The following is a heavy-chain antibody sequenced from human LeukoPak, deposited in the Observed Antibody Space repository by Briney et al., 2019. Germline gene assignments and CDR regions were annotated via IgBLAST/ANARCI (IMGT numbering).Heavy chain of an antibody. CDR3: ASTAART. CDR1: GDSISSRDYY. CDR2: IYYSGST. Sequence: TSETLSLTCSVSGDSISSRDYYWSWIRQPPGKGLEWIGYIYYSGSTSYNPSLKSRVTMSVDTSKNQFSLKLSSVTAADTAVYYCASTAARTWGQGTLVTVSS. V-gene: IGHV4-30-4*08. D-gene: IGHD6-6*01. J-gene: IGHJ5*02.